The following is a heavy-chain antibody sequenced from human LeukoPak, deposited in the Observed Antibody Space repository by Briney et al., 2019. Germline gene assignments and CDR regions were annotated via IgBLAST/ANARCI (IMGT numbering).Heavy chain of an antibody. Sequence: SQTLSLTCAISGDSVSSNSGAWNWIRQSPSRGLEWLGRTFYRSKWYNNYAESVKSRITINPDTSKNQFSLKLSSVTAADTAVYYCAREKLTEWDSGLRPYFDYWGQGTLVTVSS. CDR3: AREKLTEWDSGLRPYFDY. V-gene: IGHV6-1*01. J-gene: IGHJ4*02. CDR1: GDSVSSNSGA. D-gene: IGHD5-12*01. CDR2: TFYRSKWYN.